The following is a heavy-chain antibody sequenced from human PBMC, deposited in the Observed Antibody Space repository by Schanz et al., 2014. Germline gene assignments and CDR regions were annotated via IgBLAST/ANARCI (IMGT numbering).Heavy chain of an antibody. D-gene: IGHD6-13*01. CDR2: ISGTTTYT. CDR1: GFTFSSYA. Sequence: GQLAESGGGLVKPGGSLRLSCAASGFTFSSYAMSWVRQVPGKGLEWVSYISGTTTYTNYADSVKGRFTISRDNAKNSLYLQMNSLRAEDTAVYYCAREQIMAAAGLVDYWGHGTLVTVSS. V-gene: IGHV3-11*05. J-gene: IGHJ4*01. CDR3: AREQIMAAAGLVDY.